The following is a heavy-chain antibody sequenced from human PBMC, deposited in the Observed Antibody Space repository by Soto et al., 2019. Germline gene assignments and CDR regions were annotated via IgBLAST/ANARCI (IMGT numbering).Heavy chain of an antibody. V-gene: IGHV3-30*03. CDR1: GLTFSSSA. J-gene: IGHJ6*02. Sequence: QVQLVESGGGVVQPGRSLRLSCAASGLTFSSSAMNWVRQAPGKGLEWVALISYDGSNKYYEDSVKGRFIISRDNYKNTLDLQMNRMREEDTAVYYCAAESKSYFYGMDVCGQGTTVTVSS. CDR2: ISYDGSNK. CDR3: AAESKSYFYGMDV.